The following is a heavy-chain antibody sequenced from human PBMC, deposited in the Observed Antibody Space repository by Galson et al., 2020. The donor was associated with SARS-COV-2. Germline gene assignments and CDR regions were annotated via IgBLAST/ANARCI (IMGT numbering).Heavy chain of an antibody. V-gene: IGHV3-30*18. CDR3: AKEGSHSSSPGYYYYGMDV. CDR1: GFTFSSYD. Sequence: TGGSLRLSCAASGFTFSSYDMHWVRQAPGKGLEWVAVISYDGSNKYYADSVKGRFTISRDNSKNTLYLQMNSLRAEDTAVYYCAKEGSHSSSPGYYYYGMDVWGQGTTVTVSS. J-gene: IGHJ6*02. D-gene: IGHD6-6*01. CDR2: ISYDGSNK.